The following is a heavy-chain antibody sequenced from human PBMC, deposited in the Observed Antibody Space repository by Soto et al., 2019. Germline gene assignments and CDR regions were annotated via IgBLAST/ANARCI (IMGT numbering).Heavy chain of an antibody. V-gene: IGHV4-59*01. CDR1: GGSSSSYY. D-gene: IGHD5-12*01. Sequence: TSETLSLTCAVSGGSSSSYYWSWIRQPPGKGLEWSGYIYYSGSTNYNPSLKGRVTISVDTSKNQFSMKLSSVTAADTAVYYCAITDGYNYGPFDYWGQATRLTV. J-gene: IGHJ4*02. CDR2: IYYSGST. CDR3: AITDGYNYGPFDY.